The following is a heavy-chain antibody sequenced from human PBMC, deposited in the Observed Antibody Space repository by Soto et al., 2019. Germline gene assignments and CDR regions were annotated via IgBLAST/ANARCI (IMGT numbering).Heavy chain of an antibody. J-gene: IGHJ5*02. CDR1: GGSISSSSYY. CDR2: IYYSGST. CDR3: ARHYEVGATPDGP. Sequence: QLQLQESGPGLVKPSETLSLTCTVSGGSISSSSYYWGWIRQPPGKGLEWIGSIYYSGSTYYNPSLKSRVTIAVDTSKNQFSLKLSSVTAADTAVYYCARHYEVGATPDGPWGQGTLVTVSS. V-gene: IGHV4-39*01. D-gene: IGHD1-26*01.